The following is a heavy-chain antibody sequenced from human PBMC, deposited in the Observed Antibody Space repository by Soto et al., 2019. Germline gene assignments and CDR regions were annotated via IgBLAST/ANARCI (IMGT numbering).Heavy chain of an antibody. CDR1: GFTFISFH. CDR3: ARVVVVIQPGDYYAMED. CDR2: ITSSSDTI. J-gene: IGHJ6*02. V-gene: IGHV3-48*02. D-gene: IGHD3-22*01. Sequence: GGSLRLSCAASGFTFISFHMNWGRQAPWRGLEWVAYITSSSDTIYYSDSVKGRFTISRDNGKNSLFLQMNSLRDEDTAVYYCARVVVVIQPGDYYAMEDWCQGTTVTVPS.